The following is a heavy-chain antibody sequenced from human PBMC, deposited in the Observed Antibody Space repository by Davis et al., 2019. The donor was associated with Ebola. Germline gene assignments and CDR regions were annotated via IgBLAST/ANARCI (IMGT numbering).Heavy chain of an antibody. CDR2: ISAYNGNT. J-gene: IGHJ4*02. CDR3: ARESGKMYYYDSSGGDY. CDR1: GYTFTSYD. D-gene: IGHD3-22*01. V-gene: IGHV1-18*01. Sequence: ASVKVSCKASGYTFTSYDINWVRQATGQGLEWMGWISAYNGNTNYAQKLQGRVTMTTDTSTSTAYMELRSLRSDDTAVYYCARESGKMYYYDSSGGDYWGQGTLVTVSS.